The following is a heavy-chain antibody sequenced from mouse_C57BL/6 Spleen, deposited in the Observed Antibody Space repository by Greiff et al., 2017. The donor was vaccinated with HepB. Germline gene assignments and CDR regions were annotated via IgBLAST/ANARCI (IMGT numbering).Heavy chain of an antibody. J-gene: IGHJ1*03. CDR2: INPSNGGT. Sequence: QVQLQQPGTELVKPGASVKLSCKASGYTFTSYWMHWVKQRPGQGLEWIGNINPSNGGTNYNEKFKSKATLTVDKSSSTAYMQLSSLTPEDSAVYYCARGLAGYYWYFDVWGTGTTVTVSS. CDR1: GYTFTSYW. CDR3: ARGLAGYYWYFDV. D-gene: IGHD2-2*01. V-gene: IGHV1-53*01.